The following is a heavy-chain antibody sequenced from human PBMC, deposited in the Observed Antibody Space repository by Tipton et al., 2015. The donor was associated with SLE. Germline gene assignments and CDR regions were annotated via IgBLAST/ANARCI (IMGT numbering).Heavy chain of an antibody. Sequence: TLSLTCAVSGYSISSGYYWGWIRQTPGKGLEWIGSFYQSESPSYNPSLKSRVSISEDTSKNQFSLNVRSVTAADTAVYYCAREFLNPVTTVHYYFDLWGRGTLVTVSS. CDR3: AREFLNPVTTVHYYFDL. CDR1: GYSISSGYY. D-gene: IGHD4-11*01. J-gene: IGHJ2*01. V-gene: IGHV4-38-2*02. CDR2: FYQSESP.